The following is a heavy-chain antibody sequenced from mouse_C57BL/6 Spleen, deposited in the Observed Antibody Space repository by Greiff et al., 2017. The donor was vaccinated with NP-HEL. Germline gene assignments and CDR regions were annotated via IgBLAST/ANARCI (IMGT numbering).Heavy chain of an antibody. CDR2: IDPETGGT. V-gene: IGHV1-15*01. CDR3: TRKGSSYAMDY. J-gene: IGHJ4*01. Sequence: QVQLQQSGAELVRPGASVTLSCKASGYTFTDYEMHWVKQTPVHGLEWIGAIDPETGGTAYNQKFKGKAILTADKYSSTAYMELRSLTSEDSAVYYCTRKGSSYAMDYWGQGTSVTVSS. CDR1: GYTFTDYE.